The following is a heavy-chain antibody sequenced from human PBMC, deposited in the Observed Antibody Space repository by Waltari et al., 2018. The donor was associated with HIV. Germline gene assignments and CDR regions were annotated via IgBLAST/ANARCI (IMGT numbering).Heavy chain of an antibody. CDR1: GFTFNNAW. D-gene: IGHD2-15*01. CDR2: IKSKTDGGTT. J-gene: IGHJ4*02. V-gene: IGHV3-15*01. CDR3: STTPARGDH. Sequence: EVQLVESGGGLVKPGGSLRLSCAASGFTFNNAWMSWVRQAPGKGLEWGGRIKSKTDGGTTDYAAPVKGRFTISRDDSKNTLYLQMNSLKTEDTAVYYCSTTPARGDHWGQGTLVTVSS.